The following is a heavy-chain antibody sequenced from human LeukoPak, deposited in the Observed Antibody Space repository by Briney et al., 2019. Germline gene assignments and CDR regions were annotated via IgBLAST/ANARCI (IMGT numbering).Heavy chain of an antibody. CDR3: ARDGRVGATYFDY. V-gene: IGHV4-59*01. J-gene: IGHJ4*02. Sequence: SETLSLTCTVSGGSISSYYWSWIRQPPGKGLEWIEYIYYSGSTNYNPSLKSRVTISVDTSKNQFSLKLSSVTAADTAVYYCARDGRVGATYFDYWGQGTLVTVSS. CDR2: IYYSGST. D-gene: IGHD1-26*01. CDR1: GGSISSYY.